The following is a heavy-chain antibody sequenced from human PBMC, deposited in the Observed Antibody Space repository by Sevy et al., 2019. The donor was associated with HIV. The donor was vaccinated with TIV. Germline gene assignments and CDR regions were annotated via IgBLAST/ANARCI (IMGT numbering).Heavy chain of an antibody. V-gene: IGHV3-7*03. D-gene: IGHD5-18*01. CDR3: ARRRGYGYLDY. Sequence: GGSLRLSCTASGFTFSSYWMTWVRQAPGKGLEWVANIKGDGSERYYVDSVRGRFTISRDNAKNSLYLQMNSLRAEDTAVYYCARRRGYGYLDYWGQGTLVTVSS. CDR2: IKGDGSER. J-gene: IGHJ4*02. CDR1: GFTFSSYW.